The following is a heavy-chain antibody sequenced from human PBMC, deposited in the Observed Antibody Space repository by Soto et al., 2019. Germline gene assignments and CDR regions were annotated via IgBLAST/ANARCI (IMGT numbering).Heavy chain of an antibody. CDR3: ARQAID. V-gene: IGHV4-59*08. J-gene: IGHJ4*02. CDR2: VYYSGST. Sequence: SETLSITCTVSGGSISSYYWSWIRQPPGKGLDWIGYVYYSGSTNYNPSLQSRVTISVDTSKNQFSLKLSSVTAADTAVYYCARQAIDWGQGTLVTVSS. CDR1: GGSISSYY.